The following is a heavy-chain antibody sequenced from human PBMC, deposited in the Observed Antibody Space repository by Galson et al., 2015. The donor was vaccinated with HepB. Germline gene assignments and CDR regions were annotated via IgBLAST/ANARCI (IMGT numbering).Heavy chain of an antibody. CDR2: ISGSGGST. J-gene: IGHJ4*02. Sequence: SLRLSCAASGFTFSSYAMSWVRQAPGKGLEWVSAISGSGGSTYYADSVKGRFTISRDNSKNTLYLQMNSLRAEDTAVYYCAKDSVGWELIKEFDYWGQGTLVTVSS. D-gene: IGHD1-26*01. CDR3: AKDSVGWELIKEFDY. CDR1: GFTFSSYA. V-gene: IGHV3-23*01.